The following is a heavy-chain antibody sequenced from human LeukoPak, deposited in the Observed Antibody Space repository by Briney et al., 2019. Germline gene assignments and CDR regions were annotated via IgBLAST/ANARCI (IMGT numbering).Heavy chain of an antibody. CDR3: ARGGLRRDYYYFDY. CDR2: IYYSGST. J-gene: IGHJ4*02. CDR1: GGSISSYY. D-gene: IGHD5/OR15-5a*01. V-gene: IGHV4-59*12. Sequence: PSETLSLTCTVSGGSISSYYWSWIRQPPGKGLEWIGYIYYSGSTNYNPSLKSRVTISVDTSKNQFSLKLSSVTAADTAVYYCARGGLRRDYYYFDYWGQGTLVTVSS.